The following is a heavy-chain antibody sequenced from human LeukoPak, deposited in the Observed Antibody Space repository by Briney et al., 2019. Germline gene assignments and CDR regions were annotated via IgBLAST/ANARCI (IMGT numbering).Heavy chain of an antibody. CDR1: GFTFDDYA. CDR2: ISWNSGSI. J-gene: IGHJ4*02. D-gene: IGHD3-10*01. V-gene: IGHV3-9*01. CDR3: AKDYGSGASSSFDY. Sequence: GGSLRLSCTASGFTFDDYAMHWVRQAPGKGLGWVSGISWNSGSIGYADSVKGRFTISRDNAKNSLYLQMNSLRADDTALYYCAKDYGSGASSSFDYWGQGTLVTVSS.